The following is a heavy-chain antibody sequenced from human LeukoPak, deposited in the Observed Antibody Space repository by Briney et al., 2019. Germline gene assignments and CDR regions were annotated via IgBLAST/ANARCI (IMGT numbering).Heavy chain of an antibody. J-gene: IGHJ6*03. CDR3: ARGEAAAGPMDYMDV. V-gene: IGHV4-34*01. D-gene: IGHD6-13*01. CDR2: INHSGST. Sequence: SETLSLTCAVYGGSFSPYYWSWIRQPPGKGLEWIGEINHSGSTNYNPSLKSRVTMSVDTSKNQFSLKLSSVTAADTAVYYCARGEAAAGPMDYMDVWDTGATVTVSS. CDR1: GGSFSPYY.